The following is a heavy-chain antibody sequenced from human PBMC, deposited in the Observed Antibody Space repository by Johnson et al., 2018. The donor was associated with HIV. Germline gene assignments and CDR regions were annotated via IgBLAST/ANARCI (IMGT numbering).Heavy chain of an antibody. CDR3: ARDIVGAPDAFDI. CDR1: GFTFSSYG. V-gene: IGHV3-30*02. CDR2: IRYDGSNK. D-gene: IGHD1-26*01. J-gene: IGHJ3*02. Sequence: QVQLVESGGGVVQSGGSLRLSCAASGFTFSSYGMHWVRQAPDKGLEWVAFIRYDGSNKYYADSVKGRFTISRDNSKNTLYVQMNSLRAEDTAVYYCARDIVGAPDAFDIWGQGTMVTVSS.